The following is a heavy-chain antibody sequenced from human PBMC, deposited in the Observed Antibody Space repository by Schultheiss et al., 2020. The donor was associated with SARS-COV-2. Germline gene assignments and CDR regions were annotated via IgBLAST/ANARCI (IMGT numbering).Heavy chain of an antibody. CDR2: IYNSGST. CDR3: ATTTVTTMYFDY. CDR1: GGSISSGGYY. V-gene: IGHV4-30-4*08. J-gene: IGHJ4*02. D-gene: IGHD4-17*01. Sequence: SETLSLTCTVSGGSISSGGYYWSWIRQPPGKGLEWIGYIYNSGSTYYNPSLKSRVTISVDTSKNQFSLKLSSVTAADTAVYYCATTTVTTMYFDYWGQGTLVTVSS.